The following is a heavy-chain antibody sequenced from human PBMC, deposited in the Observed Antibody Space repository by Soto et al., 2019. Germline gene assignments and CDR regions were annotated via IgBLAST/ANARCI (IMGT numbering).Heavy chain of an antibody. CDR1: GFTFSSYW. D-gene: IGHD4-17*01. J-gene: IGHJ4*02. V-gene: IGHV3-74*01. CDR2: INSDGSST. CDR3: AREGPITTVDY. Sequence: EVQLVESGGGLVQPGGSLRLSCAASGFTFSSYWMHWVRQAPGKGLVWVSRINSDGSSTSYADSVKGRFTISRDNAKNTLYLQMNSLRVEDTAVSYCAREGPITTVDYWGQGTLVTVSS.